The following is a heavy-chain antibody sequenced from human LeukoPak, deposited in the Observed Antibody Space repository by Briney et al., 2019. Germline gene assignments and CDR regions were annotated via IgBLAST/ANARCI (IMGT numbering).Heavy chain of an antibody. V-gene: IGHV3-30*04. CDR2: ISFDRSNQ. CDR1: GFTYSTYA. CDR3: ATQAEGYNSYFDY. D-gene: IGHD5-24*01. Sequence: GGSLRLSCAASGFTYSTYAMHWVRQAPGKGLEWVASISFDRSNQYDADSVKGRFTISRDNSKNTLYLQMNNLRTEDTAVYYCATQAEGYNSYFDYWGQGTLVTVSS. J-gene: IGHJ4*02.